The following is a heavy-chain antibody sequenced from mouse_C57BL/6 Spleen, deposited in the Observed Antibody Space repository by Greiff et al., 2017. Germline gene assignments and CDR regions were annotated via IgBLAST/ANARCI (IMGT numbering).Heavy chain of an antibody. D-gene: IGHD2-10*01. J-gene: IGHJ2*01. Sequence: EVHLVESGGGLVKPGGSLNLSCAASGFTFSDYGMHWVRQAPEKGLEWVAYISSGSSTIYYADTVKGRFTISRDNAKNTLFLQMTSLRSEDTAMYYCARPYYYYFDCWGQGTTLTVAT. CDR2: ISSGSSTI. CDR1: GFTFSDYG. V-gene: IGHV5-17*01. CDR3: ARPYYYYFDC.